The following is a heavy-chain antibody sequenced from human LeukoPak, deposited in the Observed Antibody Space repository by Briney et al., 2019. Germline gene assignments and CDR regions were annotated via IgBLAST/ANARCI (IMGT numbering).Heavy chain of an antibody. D-gene: IGHD6-19*01. J-gene: IGHJ4*02. V-gene: IGHV3-21*01. CDR2: ISSSSSYI. CDR3: AKDGTRYSSGWYLFDY. CDR1: GFTFSSYS. Sequence: PGGSLRLSCAASGFTFSSYSMNWVRQAPGKGLEWVSSISSSSSYIYYADSVKGRFTISRDNSKNTLYLQMNSLRAEDTAVYYCAKDGTRYSSGWYLFDYWGQGTLVTVSS.